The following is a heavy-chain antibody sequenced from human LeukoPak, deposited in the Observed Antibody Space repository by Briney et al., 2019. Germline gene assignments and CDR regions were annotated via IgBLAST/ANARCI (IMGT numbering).Heavy chain of an antibody. CDR1: GFTFSSYA. D-gene: IGHD3-3*01. CDR3: ARDGLFWSGPDAFDI. V-gene: IGHV3-23*01. CDR2: ISGSGGST. J-gene: IGHJ3*02. Sequence: GGSLRLSCAASGFTFSSYAMSWVRQAPGKGLEWVSAISGSGGSTYYADSVKGRFTISRDNSKNTLYLQMNSLRAEDTAVYYCARDGLFWSGPDAFDIWGQGTMVTVSS.